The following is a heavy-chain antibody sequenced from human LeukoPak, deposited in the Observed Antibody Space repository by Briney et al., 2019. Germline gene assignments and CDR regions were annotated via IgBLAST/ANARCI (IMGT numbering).Heavy chain of an antibody. CDR1: GISVSSNY. J-gene: IGHJ4*02. V-gene: IGHV3-66*01. Sequence: GGSLRLSCAASGISVSSNYMSWVRQAPGKGLQWVSVIYVDGSTYYADSVKGRITISRDNSRNTLYLHMNSLRAEDTAVYYCARDYGGSSPFDYWGQGTLVTVSS. CDR2: IYVDGST. CDR3: ARDYGGSSPFDY. D-gene: IGHD4-23*01.